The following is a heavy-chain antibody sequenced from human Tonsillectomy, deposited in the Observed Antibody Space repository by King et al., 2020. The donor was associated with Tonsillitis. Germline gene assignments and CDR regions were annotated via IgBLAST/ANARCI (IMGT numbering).Heavy chain of an antibody. CDR3: AKRNRFGGLHDLDL. CDR1: GFTFDSYA. CDR2: ISGNGATT. Sequence: VQLVESGGRVVQPGGTLRLSCAASGFTFDSYAMTWVRQLPGRGLDWVSAISGNGATTWYADSVKGRFTISRDNSKRVLYLLLNNLRVEDTAVYRCAKRNRFGGLHDLDLWGQGTLVTVSS. J-gene: IGHJ5*02. D-gene: IGHD3-10*01. V-gene: IGHV3-23*04.